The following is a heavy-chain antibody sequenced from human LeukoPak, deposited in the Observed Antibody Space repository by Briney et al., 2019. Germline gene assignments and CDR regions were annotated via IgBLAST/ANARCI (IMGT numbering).Heavy chain of an antibody. V-gene: IGHV4-59*12. J-gene: IGHJ4*02. Sequence: PSETLSLTCTVSGGSISSYYWSWIRQPPGKGLEWIGYIYHSGSTYYNPSLKSRVTISVDRSKNQFSLKLSSVTAADTAVYYCASRGSWYEKFDYWGQGTLVTVSS. CDR2: IYHSGST. CDR3: ASRGSWYEKFDY. D-gene: IGHD6-13*01. CDR1: GGSISSYY.